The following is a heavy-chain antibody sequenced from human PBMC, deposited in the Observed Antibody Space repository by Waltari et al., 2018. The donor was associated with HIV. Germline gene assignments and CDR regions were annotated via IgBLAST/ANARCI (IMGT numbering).Heavy chain of an antibody. J-gene: IGHJ4*02. CDR2: INPRSGST. CDR1: GYTFTNYY. Sequence: QVQLVQSGPAVKKPGASVKVSCKASGYTFTNYYIHWVRQAPVQGLVWMVIINPRSGSTSCPRRFEGRLTVTRDTSTNTVDMHLSSLRSDDTAVYYCARGSRYCSGDTCSEPKYYFHYWGQGTQVTVSS. CDR3: ARGSRYCSGDTCSEPKYYFHY. V-gene: IGHV1-46*01. D-gene: IGHD2-15*01.